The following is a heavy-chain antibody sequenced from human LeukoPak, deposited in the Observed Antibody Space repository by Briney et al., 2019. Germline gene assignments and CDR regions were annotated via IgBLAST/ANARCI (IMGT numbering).Heavy chain of an antibody. CDR2: IIPIFGTT. V-gene: IGHV1-69*01. D-gene: IGHD3-3*01. CDR3: ARGFGVVTPDRLYYFDY. CDR1: GGTFSSNA. Sequence: SVKVSCKASGGTFSSNAISWVRQAPGQGLEWMGGIIPIFGTTNYAQKFQGRVTITADESTSTAYMELSSLRSEDTAVYYCARGFGVVTPDRLYYFDYWGQGTLVTVSS. J-gene: IGHJ4*02.